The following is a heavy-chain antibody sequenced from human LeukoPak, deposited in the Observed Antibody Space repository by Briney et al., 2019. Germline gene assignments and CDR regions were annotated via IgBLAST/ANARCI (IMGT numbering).Heavy chain of an antibody. CDR1: GFTFSSYS. CDR2: ISSSSSYI. V-gene: IGHV3-21*01. D-gene: IGHD1-26*01. J-gene: IGHJ3*02. CDR3: ARASGSGSPDAFDI. Sequence: PGGSLRLSCAASGFTFSSYSMNWVRQAPGKGLEWVSSISSSSSYIYYADSVKGRFTISRDNAKNSLYLQMNSLRAEDTAVYYCARASGSGSPDAFDIWGQGTMVTVSS.